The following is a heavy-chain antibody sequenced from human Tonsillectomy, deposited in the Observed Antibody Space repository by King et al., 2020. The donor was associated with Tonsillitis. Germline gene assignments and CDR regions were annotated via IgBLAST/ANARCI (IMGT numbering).Heavy chain of an antibody. CDR1: GFTFGDYA. J-gene: IGHJ6*03. V-gene: IGHV3-49*04. Sequence: VQLVESGGGLVQPGRSLRLSCTASGFTFGDYAMNWVRQAPGKGLEWVGFIRSKGYGGTTEYAASVKGRFAISREDSKSIAYLQMNSLKTEDTAVYYCTTQMGAVGVVAATDGYIDVWGKGTTVTVSS. D-gene: IGHD2-15*01. CDR2: IRSKGYGGTT. CDR3: TTQMGAVGVVAATDGYIDV.